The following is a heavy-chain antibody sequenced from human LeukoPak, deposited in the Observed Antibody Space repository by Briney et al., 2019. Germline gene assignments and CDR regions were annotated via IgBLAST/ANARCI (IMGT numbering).Heavy chain of an antibody. Sequence: GGSLRLSCAASGFTFGSYWIHWVRQAPGKSLVWVSRINSDRSIISYADSVKGRFAISRDNAKNTVYLQMNSLRAEDTAVYYCTRGGATGTTLASDYWGQGTLVTVSS. D-gene: IGHD1-1*01. CDR3: TRGGATGTTLASDY. J-gene: IGHJ4*02. CDR1: GFTFGSYW. V-gene: IGHV3-74*01. CDR2: INSDRSII.